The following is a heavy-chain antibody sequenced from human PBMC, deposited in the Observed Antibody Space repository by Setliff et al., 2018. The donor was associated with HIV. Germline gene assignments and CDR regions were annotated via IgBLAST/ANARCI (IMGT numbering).Heavy chain of an antibody. CDR3: ANLIGEADTPY. D-gene: IGHD6-13*01. Sequence: GGSLRLSCAASGFIFSSYAMSWVRQAPGKGLEWVSAIVGSGGSTYYADSVKGRFTISRDNSKNTLYLQMNSLSAEDTALYYCANLIGEADTPYWGQGTLVTVSS. CDR1: GFIFSSYA. V-gene: IGHV3-23*01. CDR2: IVGSGGST. J-gene: IGHJ4*02.